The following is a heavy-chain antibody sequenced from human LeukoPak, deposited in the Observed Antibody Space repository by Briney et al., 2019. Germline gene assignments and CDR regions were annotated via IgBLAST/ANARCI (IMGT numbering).Heavy chain of an antibody. Sequence: SGVPLRLSYAASVFTFSSYWMHWVRQAPGKALVGVSRINGGGNSTNYADSVRGRFTISRDNAKNTLYLQKNSLRAEDRAVFYCARDPYSGYDRSLDVWGHGTTVTVSS. CDR1: VFTFSSYW. CDR2: INGGGNST. CDR3: ARDPYSGYDRSLDV. D-gene: IGHD5-12*01. V-gene: IGHV3-74*01. J-gene: IGHJ6*02.